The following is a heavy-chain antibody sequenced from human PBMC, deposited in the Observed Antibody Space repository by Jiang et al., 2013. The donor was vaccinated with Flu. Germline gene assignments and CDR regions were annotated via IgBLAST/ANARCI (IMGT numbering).Heavy chain of an antibody. CDR2: IKPDGSEK. Sequence: LVQPGGSLRLSCAASGFTFSSFWMTWVRQAPGKGLEWVANIKPDGSEKYSVDSVKGRFTISRDNSKNSLYLQVNSLRAEDTAVYYCARGRVPAATSPFDFWGQGTLVTVSS. V-gene: IGHV3-7*03. CDR3: ARGRVPAATSPFDF. CDR1: GFTFSSFW. D-gene: IGHD2-2*01. J-gene: IGHJ4*02.